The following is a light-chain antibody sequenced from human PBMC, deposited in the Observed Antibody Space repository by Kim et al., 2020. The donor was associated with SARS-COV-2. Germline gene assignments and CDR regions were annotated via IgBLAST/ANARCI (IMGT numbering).Light chain of an antibody. V-gene: IGLV6-57*01. CDR3: QSYDSSMRV. CDR2: EDN. J-gene: IGLJ3*02. Sequence: TVTISCTRSSGSIASNYVQWYQQRPGSSPTTVIYEDNQRPSGVPDRFSGSIDSSSNSASLTISGLKTEDEADYYCQSYDSSMRVFGGGTQLTVL. CDR1: SGSIASNY.